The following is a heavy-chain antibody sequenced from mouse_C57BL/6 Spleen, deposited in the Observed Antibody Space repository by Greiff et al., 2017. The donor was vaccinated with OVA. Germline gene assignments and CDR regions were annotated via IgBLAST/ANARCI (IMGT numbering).Heavy chain of an antibody. D-gene: IGHD2-4*01. CDR3: TRSNDYDFSWFAY. CDR2: IDPETGGT. J-gene: IGHJ3*01. Sequence: LVESGAELVRPGASVTLSCKASGYTFTDYEMHWVKQTPVHGLEWIGAIDPETGGTAYNQKFKGKAILTADKSSSTAYMELRSLTSEDSAVYYCTRSNDYDFSWFAYWGQGTLVTVSA. V-gene: IGHV1-15*01. CDR1: GYTFTDYE.